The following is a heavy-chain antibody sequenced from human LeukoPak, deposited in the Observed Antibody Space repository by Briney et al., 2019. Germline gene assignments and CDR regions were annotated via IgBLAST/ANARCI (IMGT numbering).Heavy chain of an antibody. CDR1: GFTFSNYW. V-gene: IGHV3-74*01. CDR2: INTDGSTT. D-gene: IGHD2-2*01. Sequence: GGSLRLSCAVSGFTFSNYWMHWVRQVAGKGLVWVSRINTDGSTTNYADSVKGRFTIFRDNAKNTLYLQMNSLRAEDTAVYYCTRVGYCATTSCRTAFDIWGQGTMVTVSS. J-gene: IGHJ3*02. CDR3: TRVGYCATTSCRTAFDI.